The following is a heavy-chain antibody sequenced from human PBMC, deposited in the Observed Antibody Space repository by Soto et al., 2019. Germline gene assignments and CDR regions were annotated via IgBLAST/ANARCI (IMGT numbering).Heavy chain of an antibody. J-gene: IGHJ4*02. CDR1: GFSLSTRGVG. V-gene: IGHV2-5*02. D-gene: IGHD5-12*01. CDR2: IFWDDDK. Sequence: QITLKESGPTLVKPTQTLTLTCSFSGFSLSTRGVGVGWIRQPPGKALEWLALIFWDDDKWYSPSLRSRLTXTXDXCKSQVVLTMPNMDPVDTATYYCAHRSRGYAYYFDQWGQGTLVTVSS. CDR3: AHRSRGYAYYFDQ.